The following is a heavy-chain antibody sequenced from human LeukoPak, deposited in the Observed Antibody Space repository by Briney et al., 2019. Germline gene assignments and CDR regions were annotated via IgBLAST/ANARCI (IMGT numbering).Heavy chain of an antibody. D-gene: IGHD3-22*01. V-gene: IGHV4-59*01. CDR2: IFYNEGT. J-gene: IGHJ3*02. CDR3: VKSNSGSQQWILDI. CDR1: SGSFRTYY. Sequence: SETLSLTCAVSSGSFRTYYWSWIRQPPGKGLEWIGYIFYNEGTSYNPSLKSRVTISVDTSNNQLSLKVNSVTDADTAMYYCVKSNSGSQQWILDIWGGGTMVTVSS.